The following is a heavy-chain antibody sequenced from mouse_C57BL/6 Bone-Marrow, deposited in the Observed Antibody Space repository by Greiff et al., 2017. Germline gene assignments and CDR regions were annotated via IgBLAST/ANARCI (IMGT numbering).Heavy chain of an antibody. J-gene: IGHJ1*03. V-gene: IGHV1-42*01. CDR3: ARCGYYWYFDV. D-gene: IGHD2-2*01. CDR2: INPSTGGT. CDR1: GYSFTGYY. Sequence: EVNLVESGPELVKPGASVKISCKASGYSFTGYYMNWVKQSPEKSLEWIGEINPSTGGTTYNQKFKAKATLTVDKSSSTAYMQLKSLTSEDSAVYYCARCGYYWYFDVWGTGTTVTVSS.